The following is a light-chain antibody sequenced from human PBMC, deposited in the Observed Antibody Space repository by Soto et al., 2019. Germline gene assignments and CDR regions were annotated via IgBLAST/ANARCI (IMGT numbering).Light chain of an antibody. CDR3: QQYFGPPQT. J-gene: IGKJ1*01. CDR1: QSVLHSSNNKNY. CDR2: WAS. Sequence: DIVMTQSPDSLAVSLGERAAINCKSSQSVLHSSNNKNYLAWYQQKPGQPPKLLIYWASTRESGVPDRFSGSGSGTDFTLTISSLHAEDVAVFYCQQYFGPPQTFGQGTKVEI. V-gene: IGKV4-1*01.